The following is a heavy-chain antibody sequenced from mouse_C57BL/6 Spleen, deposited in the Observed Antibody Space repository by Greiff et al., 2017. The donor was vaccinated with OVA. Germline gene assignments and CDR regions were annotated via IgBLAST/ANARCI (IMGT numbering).Heavy chain of an antibody. CDR2: IYPRDGST. D-gene: IGHD1-1*01. J-gene: IGHJ2*01. Sequence: QVQLQQSGPELVKPGASVKLSCKASGYTFTSYDINWVKQRPGQGLEWIGWIYPRDGSTKYNEKFKGKATLTVDTSSSTAYMELHSLTSEDSAVYFCARSETTVVATPLDDWGQGTTLTVSS. CDR1: GYTFTSYD. V-gene: IGHV1-85*01. CDR3: ARSETTVVATPLDD.